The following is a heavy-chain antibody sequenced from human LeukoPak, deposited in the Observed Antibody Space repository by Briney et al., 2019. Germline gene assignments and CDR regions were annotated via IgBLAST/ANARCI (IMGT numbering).Heavy chain of an antibody. Sequence: SETLSLTCTASGGSISSYYWSWIRQPPGKGLEWIGYIFYSGSTNYHPSLKSRVTISVDTSKNQFSLKLSSVTAADTAVYYCARVFSYPLRAPFDPWGQGTLVTDSS. CDR1: GGSISSYY. D-gene: IGHD3-3*01. CDR3: ARVFSYPLRAPFDP. J-gene: IGHJ5*02. CDR2: IFYSGST. V-gene: IGHV4-59*01.